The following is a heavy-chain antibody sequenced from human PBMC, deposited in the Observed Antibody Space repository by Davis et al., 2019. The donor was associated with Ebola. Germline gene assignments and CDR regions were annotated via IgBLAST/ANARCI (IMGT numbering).Heavy chain of an antibody. Sequence: SVKVSCKASGGTFSSYAISWVRQAPGQGLEWMGGIIPIFGTANYAQKFQGRVTMTRNTSISTAYMELSSLRSEDTAVYYCARAGIAAAGHDYWGQGTLVTVSS. V-gene: IGHV1-69*05. CDR2: IIPIFGTA. CDR1: GGTFSSYA. J-gene: IGHJ4*02. CDR3: ARAGIAAAGHDY. D-gene: IGHD6-13*01.